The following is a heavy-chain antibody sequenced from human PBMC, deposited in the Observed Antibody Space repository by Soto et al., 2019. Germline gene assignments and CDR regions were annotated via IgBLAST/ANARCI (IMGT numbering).Heavy chain of an antibody. CDR3: ARDGFSQLPIREAYYYGMDV. CDR1: GYTFTSYG. D-gene: IGHD2-2*01. Sequence: QVQLVQSGAEVKKPGASVKVSCKASGYTFTSYGISWVRQAPGQGLEWMGWISAYNGNTNYAQKLQGRVTMTTDTATSTAYMELRSLRSDDTAVYYCARDGFSQLPIREAYYYGMDVWGQGTTVTVSS. V-gene: IGHV1-18*01. J-gene: IGHJ6*02. CDR2: ISAYNGNT.